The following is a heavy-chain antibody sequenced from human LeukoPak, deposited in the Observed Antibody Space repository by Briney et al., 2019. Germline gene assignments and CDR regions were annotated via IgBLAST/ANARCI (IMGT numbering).Heavy chain of an antibody. J-gene: IGHJ4*02. CDR3: AKGPWLLLDY. D-gene: IGHD5-12*01. V-gene: IGHV3-23*01. CDR1: GFTFSSYA. CDR2: ISGSGGST. Sequence: PTGGSLRLSCAVSGFTFSSYAMSWVRQAPGKGLEWVSAISGSGGSTYYADSVKGRFTISRDNSKNTLYLQMNSLRAEDTAVYYCAKGPWLLLDYWGQGTLVTVSS.